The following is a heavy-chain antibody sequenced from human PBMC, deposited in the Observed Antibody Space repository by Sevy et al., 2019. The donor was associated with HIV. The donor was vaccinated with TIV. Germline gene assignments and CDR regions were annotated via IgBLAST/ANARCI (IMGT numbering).Heavy chain of an antibody. Sequence: GGSLRLSCAASGFIFSNYPMSWVRHSPGKGLEWVSDISAGGTTTYYADSVEGRFTISRDNSKNRVSLQMNSLGAEDTGIYYCAKRYCSTITCYDDDFWNPYYFYGLDVWGQGISITVSS. CDR1: GFIFSNYP. V-gene: IGHV3-23*01. CDR2: ISAGGTTT. J-gene: IGHJ6*02. CDR3: AKRYCSTITCYDDDFWNPYYFYGLDV. D-gene: IGHD2-2*01.